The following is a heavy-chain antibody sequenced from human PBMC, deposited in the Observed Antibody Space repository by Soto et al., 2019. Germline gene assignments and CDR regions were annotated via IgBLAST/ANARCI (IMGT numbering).Heavy chain of an antibody. Sequence: SETLSLTCTVSGGSISSSSYYWCCIRQPPGKGLEWIGSIYYSGSTYYNPSLKSRVTISVDTSKNQFSLKLSSVTAADTAVYYCARHLWVLRFLEWLENYYYGMDVWGQGTTVT. V-gene: IGHV4-39*01. CDR2: IYYSGST. J-gene: IGHJ6*02. D-gene: IGHD3-3*01. CDR3: ARHLWVLRFLEWLENYYYGMDV. CDR1: GGSISSSSYY.